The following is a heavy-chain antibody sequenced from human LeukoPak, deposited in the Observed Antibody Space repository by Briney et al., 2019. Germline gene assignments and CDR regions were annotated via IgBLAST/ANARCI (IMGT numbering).Heavy chain of an antibody. CDR2: ISGSGGST. D-gene: IGHD5-18*01. Sequence: GGSLRLSCAASGFTFSSYAMSWVRQAPGKGLEWVSAISGSGGSTYYADSVKGRFTISGDNSKNTLYLQMNSLRAEDTAVYYCAKDPGYSYGYGFDYWGQGTLVTVSS. J-gene: IGHJ4*02. CDR3: AKDPGYSYGYGFDY. CDR1: GFTFSSYA. V-gene: IGHV3-23*01.